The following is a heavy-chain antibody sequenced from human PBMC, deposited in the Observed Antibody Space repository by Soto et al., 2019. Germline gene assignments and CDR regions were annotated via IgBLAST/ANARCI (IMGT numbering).Heavy chain of an antibody. J-gene: IGHJ3*02. D-gene: IGHD2-2*01. CDR1: GFTFSSYS. V-gene: IGHV3-48*01. CDR3: ARALRGYQLLLSSHGAFDI. CDR2: ISSSSSTI. Sequence: GGSLRLSCAASGFTFSSYSMNWVRQAPGKGLEWVSYISSSSSTIYYADSVKGRFTISRDNAKNSLYLQMNSLRAEDTAVYYCARALRGYQLLLSSHGAFDIWGQGTMVTVSS.